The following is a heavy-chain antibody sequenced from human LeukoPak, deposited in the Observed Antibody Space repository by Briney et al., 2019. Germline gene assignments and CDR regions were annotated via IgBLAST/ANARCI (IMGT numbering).Heavy chain of an antibody. CDR3: ARAGYSSGWSYFDY. J-gene: IGHJ4*02. Sequence: PSETLSLTCTVSGGSISSYYWSWIRQPAGKGLEWIGRIYSSGSTNYSPSLKSRVTMSVDTSKNQFSLKLSSVTAADTAVYYCARAGYSSGWSYFDYWGQGTLVTVSS. V-gene: IGHV4-4*07. D-gene: IGHD6-19*01. CDR2: IYSSGST. CDR1: GGSISSYY.